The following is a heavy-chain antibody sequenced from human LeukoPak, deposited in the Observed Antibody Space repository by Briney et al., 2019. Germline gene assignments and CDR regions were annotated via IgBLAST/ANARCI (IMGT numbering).Heavy chain of an antibody. Sequence: VASVKVSCKASGYTFSDHYMNWVRQAPGQGLEWLGWISPNTGDTHFAPKFQGRVTLTSDTSIRTAYMELTSLTSDDTAVYYCAKGLGPSSSWFPFDFWGQGTLVTVSS. CDR2: ISPNTGDT. CDR3: AKGLGPSSSWFPFDF. D-gene: IGHD6-13*01. J-gene: IGHJ4*02. V-gene: IGHV1-2*02. CDR1: GYTFSDHY.